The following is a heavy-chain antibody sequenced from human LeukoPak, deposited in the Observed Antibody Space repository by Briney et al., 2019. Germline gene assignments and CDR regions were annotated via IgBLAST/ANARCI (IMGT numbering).Heavy chain of an antibody. D-gene: IGHD6-13*01. CDR1: GYTFTGFY. V-gene: IGHV1-2*02. CDR3: ARSSPPTYYHFYYYMDV. Sequence: ASVKVSCKASGYTFTGFYIHWVRQAPGQGLEWMGWINPSSGGAKYAQNFQGRVIRTTDTSIRTAYMELSSLRSDDTAVYYCARSSPPTYYHFYYYMDVWGKGSTVTVSS. CDR2: INPSSGGA. J-gene: IGHJ6*03.